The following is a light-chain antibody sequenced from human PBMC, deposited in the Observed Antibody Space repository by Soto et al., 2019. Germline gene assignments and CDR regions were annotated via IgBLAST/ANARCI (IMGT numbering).Light chain of an antibody. V-gene: IGKV4-1*01. CDR2: WAS. CDR3: QQYYTTPVS. J-gene: IGKJ4*01. CDR1: QSVLYSSNNNNY. Sequence: DIVMTQSPESLAVSLGERATTICKSSQSVLYSSNNNNYLAWYQQRSGQPPKLLMSWASTRESGVPDRFSGGGAGTDFTLTISSLQAEDVAVYYCQQYYTTPVSFGGGTKVVIK.